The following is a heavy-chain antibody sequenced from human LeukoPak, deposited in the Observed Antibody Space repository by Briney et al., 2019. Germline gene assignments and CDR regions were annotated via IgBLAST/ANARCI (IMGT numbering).Heavy chain of an antibody. D-gene: IGHD6-19*01. CDR3: AKGYSSGWYFFDN. Sequence: GGSLRLSCAASGFIFSSYAMNWVRQAPGKGLEWVSAISGSGGSTHYADSVKGRFTISRDDSKNTLYLQMNSLRVEDTAVYYCAKGYSSGWYFFDNWGQGILVTVSS. CDR1: GFIFSSYA. J-gene: IGHJ4*02. V-gene: IGHV3-23*01. CDR2: ISGSGGST.